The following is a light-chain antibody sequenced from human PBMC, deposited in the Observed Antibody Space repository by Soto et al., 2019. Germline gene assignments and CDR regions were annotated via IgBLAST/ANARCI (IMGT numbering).Light chain of an antibody. CDR3: QQFDSYPRT. CDR1: QGISTY. J-gene: IGKJ3*01. Sequence: IQLTQSPSSRSAFVGDRVTITCRASQGISTYLALFQQKAGKAPTLLIYAASTLQSGVPSRFSGSGSCTDFTLTISSLQAEDFSTYYCQQFDSYPRTFGPGTKVDIK. V-gene: IGKV1-9*01. CDR2: AAS.